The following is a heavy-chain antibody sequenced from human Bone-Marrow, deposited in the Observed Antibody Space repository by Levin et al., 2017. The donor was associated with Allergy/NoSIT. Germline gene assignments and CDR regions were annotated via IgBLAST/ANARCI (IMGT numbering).Heavy chain of an antibody. CDR3: ARRFQLIAIREDAFDI. V-gene: IGHV4-59*12. Sequence: SETLSLTCTVSGASISSYQWSWIRQPPGRGLEWIGSIDYIDSTNYNPSLQSRVTISADTSTNQLSLHLSSVTAADTAVYYCARRFQLIAIREDAFDIWGPGTKVTVPS. CDR1: GASISSYQ. J-gene: IGHJ3*02. D-gene: IGHD2-21*01. CDR2: IDYIDST.